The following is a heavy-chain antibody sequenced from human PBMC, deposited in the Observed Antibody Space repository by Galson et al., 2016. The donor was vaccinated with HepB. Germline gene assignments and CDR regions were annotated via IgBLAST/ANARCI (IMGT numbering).Heavy chain of an antibody. Sequence: CAISGDSVSSNIAAWNWIRQSPSRGLEWLGRTYFRFKWYTDYALSVKSRITITPDTSKNQFSLQLNSVSPADTAVYYCARDGIMGATTNAFDIWGQGTMLTVSS. D-gene: IGHD1-26*01. CDR2: TYFRFKWYT. CDR1: GDSVSSNIAA. CDR3: ARDGIMGATTNAFDI. J-gene: IGHJ3*02. V-gene: IGHV6-1*01.